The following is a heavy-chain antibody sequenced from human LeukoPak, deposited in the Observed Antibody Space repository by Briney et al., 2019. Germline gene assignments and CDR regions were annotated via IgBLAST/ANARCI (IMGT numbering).Heavy chain of an antibody. CDR1: GGSISSSSYY. Sequence: SETLSLTCTVSGGSISSSSYYWGWIRQPPGKGLEWIGSIYYSGSTHYNPSLKSRVTISVDTSKNQFSLKLSSMTAADTAVYYCARWYSSGWAFDYWGQGTLVTVSS. J-gene: IGHJ4*02. CDR3: ARWYSSGWAFDY. CDR2: IYYSGST. V-gene: IGHV4-39*01. D-gene: IGHD6-19*01.